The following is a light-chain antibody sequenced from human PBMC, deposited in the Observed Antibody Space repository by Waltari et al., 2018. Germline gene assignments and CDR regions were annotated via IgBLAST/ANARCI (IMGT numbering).Light chain of an antibody. CDR1: QSISNW. CDR2: AAS. Sequence: DIQMTQSPSFVSASVGDRVTITSRASQSISNWLAWYQQKPGKAPKFLIYAASSLESGVPSRFGGSGSGTDFTLTISSLQPEDFATYYCQQTNSFPRTFGQGTKVEIK. V-gene: IGKV1-12*01. CDR3: QQTNSFPRT. J-gene: IGKJ1*01.